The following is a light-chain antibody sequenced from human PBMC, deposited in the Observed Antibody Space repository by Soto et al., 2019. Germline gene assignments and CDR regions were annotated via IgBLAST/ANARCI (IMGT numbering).Light chain of an antibody. CDR3: QQLNSYPFT. J-gene: IGKJ3*01. Sequence: DIQLTQSPSFLSASVGDRVTITCRASQGISSHLAWYQQKPGNAPKLLISAASTLQSGVPSRFSGSGSWTEFTLTISSLQPEDFATYYCQQLNSYPFTFGPGTKVDIK. V-gene: IGKV1-9*01. CDR1: QGISSH. CDR2: AAS.